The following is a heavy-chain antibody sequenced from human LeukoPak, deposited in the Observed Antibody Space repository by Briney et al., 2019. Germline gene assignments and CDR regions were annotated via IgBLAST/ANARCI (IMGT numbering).Heavy chain of an antibody. CDR2: LDSGGSA. CDR1: GFTVSDNY. J-gene: IGHJ4*02. D-gene: IGHD2-8*02. V-gene: IGHV3-53*01. Sequence: GGSLRLSCAASGFTVSDNYMSWLRQAPGKGLEWLSVLDSGGSAIYADSVRGRFTISRDNSKNTLHLQMDSLTIEDSALYYCARDHVVASGAVAYWGQGTLVTVSS. CDR3: ARDHVVASGAVAY.